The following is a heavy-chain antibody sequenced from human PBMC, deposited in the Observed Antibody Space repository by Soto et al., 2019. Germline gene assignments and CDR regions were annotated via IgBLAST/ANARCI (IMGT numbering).Heavy chain of an antibody. Sequence: QVQLHQWGAGLLKPSETLSLACSIYSGSFSGYYWSWIRQPPGKGLERIGEISPSGTTNYSPSLTRRVSISMDTSKKQVSLNLASVSAADTAVYYCARAPRVSGWSQTRADFWGQGTLVTVSS. CDR2: ISPSGTT. J-gene: IGHJ4*02. CDR1: SGSFSGYY. V-gene: IGHV4-34*01. D-gene: IGHD6-13*01. CDR3: ARAPRVSGWSQTRADF.